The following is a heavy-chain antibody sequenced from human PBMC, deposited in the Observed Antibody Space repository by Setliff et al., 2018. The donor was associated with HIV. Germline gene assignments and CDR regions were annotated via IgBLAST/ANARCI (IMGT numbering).Heavy chain of an antibody. CDR1: SDSIRFYY. CDR2: IYYTGST. D-gene: IGHD5-18*01. J-gene: IGHJ4*02. CDR3: ARDSGGYNYGFAVGSFDY. V-gene: IGHV4-59*01. Sequence: SETLSLTCTVSSDSIRFYYWTWIRQPPGKGLEWIGNIYYTGSTNYNPSLKSRITISIDTSKSQFSLKLTSVAAAATAVYYCARDSGGYNYGFAVGSFDYWGQGALVTVSS.